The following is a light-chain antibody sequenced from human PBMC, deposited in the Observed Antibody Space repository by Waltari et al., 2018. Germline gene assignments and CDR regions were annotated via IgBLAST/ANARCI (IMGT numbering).Light chain of an antibody. CDR3: QQSYSTPL. CDR1: QSISSY. CDR2: AAS. J-gene: IGKJ3*01. Sequence: DIQMTQSPSSLSASVGDRATITCRASQSISSYLNWYQQKPGKAPKLLIYAASSLQSGVPSRFSGSGSWTDFTLTISSLQPEDFATYYCQQSYSTPLFGPGTKVDIK. V-gene: IGKV1-39*01.